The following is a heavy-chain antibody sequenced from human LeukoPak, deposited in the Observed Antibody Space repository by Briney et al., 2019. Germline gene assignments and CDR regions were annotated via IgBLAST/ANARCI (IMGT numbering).Heavy chain of an antibody. CDR1: GFTFSNAW. CDR3: AREGFYYFDF. CDR2: IKQDGSEK. V-gene: IGHV3-7*01. J-gene: IGHJ4*01. Sequence: GGSLRLSCAASGFTFSNAWMNWVRQVPGKGLEWLANIKQDGSEKTYVDSVKGRFTIFRDNAKNLLYLQMNSLRAEDTAVYYCAREGFYYFDFWGQGTLVTVSS.